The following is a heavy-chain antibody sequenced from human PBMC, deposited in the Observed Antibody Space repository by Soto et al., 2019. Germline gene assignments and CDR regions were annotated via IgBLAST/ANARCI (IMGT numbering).Heavy chain of an antibody. V-gene: IGHV4-34*01. CDR3: ARVNSPDLGIAAAAPRFDP. CDR2: INHSGST. CDR1: GGSFSGYY. J-gene: IGHJ5*02. Sequence: SETLSLTCAVYGGSFSGYYWSWIRQPPGKGLEWIGEINHSGSTNYNPSLKSRVTISVDTSKNQFSLKLSSVTAADTAVYYCARVNSPDLGIAAAAPRFDPWGQGTLVTVSS. D-gene: IGHD6-13*01.